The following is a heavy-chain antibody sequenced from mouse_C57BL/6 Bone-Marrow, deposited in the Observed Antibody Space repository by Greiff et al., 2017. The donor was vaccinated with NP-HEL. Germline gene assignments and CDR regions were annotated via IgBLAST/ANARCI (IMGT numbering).Heavy chain of an antibody. CDR1: GFTFSNYW. D-gene: IGHD1-1*02. J-gene: IGHJ2*01. CDR2: IRLKSDNYAT. CDR3: TAGTEGY. V-gene: IGHV6-3*01. Sequence: EVQLQESGGGLVQPGGSMKLSCVASGFTFSNYWMNWVRQSPEKGLEWVAQIRLKSDNYATHYAESVKGRFTISRDDSKSSVYLQMNNLRAEDTGIYYCTAGTEGYWGQGTTLTVSS.